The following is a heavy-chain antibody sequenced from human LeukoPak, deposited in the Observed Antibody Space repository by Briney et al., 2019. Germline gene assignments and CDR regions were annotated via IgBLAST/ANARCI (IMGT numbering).Heavy chain of an antibody. Sequence: SVKVSCKASGYTFTSYGISWVRQAPGQGLEWMGGIIPIFGTAKYVQKFQGRVTITADESTSTAYMELNSLRSEDTAVYYCARGEYYYDSSGFYYRYYYNGMDVWGQGTTVTVSS. CDR3: ARGEYYYDSSGFYYRYYYNGMDV. V-gene: IGHV1-69*13. D-gene: IGHD3-22*01. J-gene: IGHJ6*02. CDR2: IIPIFGTA. CDR1: GYTFTSYG.